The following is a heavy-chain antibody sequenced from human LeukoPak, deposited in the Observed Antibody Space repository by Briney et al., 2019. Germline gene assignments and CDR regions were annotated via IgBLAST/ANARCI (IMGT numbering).Heavy chain of an antibody. CDR3: ARALRYSSSDY. CDR1: GFTFSRNS. J-gene: IGHJ4*02. D-gene: IGHD6-6*01. CDR2: ISTSSSYI. Sequence: GGSLRLSCAVSGFTFSRNSMNWVRQAPGKGLEWVSSISTSSSYIYYADSVKGRFTISRDNARNSLYLQMNSLRAEDTAVYYCARALRYSSSDYWGQGTLVTVSS. V-gene: IGHV3-21*01.